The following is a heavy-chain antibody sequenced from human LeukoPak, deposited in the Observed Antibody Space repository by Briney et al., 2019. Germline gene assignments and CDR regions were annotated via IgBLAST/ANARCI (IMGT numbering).Heavy chain of an antibody. J-gene: IGHJ3*02. V-gene: IGHV4-39*07. CDR1: GGSISSSSYY. CDR3: ARALDRITMIIVVITTQAFDI. D-gene: IGHD3-22*01. CDR2: IYFSVST. Sequence: SSETLSLTCTLSGGSISSSSYYWGWIRQPPGKGLVWIGCIYFSVSTYYNPSLKSRVIRSVDTSKNQSSLKLSSVTAADTAVYYCARALDRITMIIVVITTQAFDIWGQGTMVTVSS.